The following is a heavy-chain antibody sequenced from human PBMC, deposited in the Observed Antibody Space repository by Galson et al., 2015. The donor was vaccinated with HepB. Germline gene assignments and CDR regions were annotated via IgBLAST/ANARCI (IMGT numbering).Heavy chain of an antibody. J-gene: IGHJ6*02. V-gene: IGHV3-66*01. Sequence: SLRLSCAASGFTVSSNYMSWVRQAPGKGLEWVSVIYSGGSTYYADSVKGRFTISRDNSKNTLYLQMNSLRAEDTAVYYCARDLLPYYDFWSGSHTDYYYYGMDVWGQGTTVTVSS. CDR2: IYSGGST. CDR1: GFTVSSNY. CDR3: ARDLLPYYDFWSGSHTDYYYYGMDV. D-gene: IGHD3-3*01.